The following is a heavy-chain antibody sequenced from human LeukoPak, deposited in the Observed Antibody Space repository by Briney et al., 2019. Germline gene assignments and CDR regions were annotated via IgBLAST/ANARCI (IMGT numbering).Heavy chain of an antibody. CDR3: ASVLGYYDSCGYFSDAFDI. CDR1: GYSFTSYW. J-gene: IGHJ3*02. V-gene: IGHV5-51*01. D-gene: IGHD3-22*01. Sequence: GEALKISCKGSGYSFTSYWIGWLRQMPGKGLEWMGILYPGDSDTRYSPSFQGQVTISADKSISTAYLQWSSLKASDTAMYYCASVLGYYDSCGYFSDAFDIWGQGTMVTVSS. CDR2: LYPGDSDT.